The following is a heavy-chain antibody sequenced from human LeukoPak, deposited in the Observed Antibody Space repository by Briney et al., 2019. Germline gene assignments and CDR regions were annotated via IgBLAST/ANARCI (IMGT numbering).Heavy chain of an antibody. CDR2: IYHSGST. CDR1: GGSISSGGYY. J-gene: IGHJ5*02. CDR3: ARTTVTSNWFDP. Sequence: SQTVSLTCTVSGGSISSGGYYWSWIRQPPGKGLEWIGYIYHSGSTYYNPSLKSRVTISVDRSKNQFSLKLSSVTAADTAVYYCARTTVTSNWFDPWGQGTLVTVSS. D-gene: IGHD4-11*01. V-gene: IGHV4-30-2*01.